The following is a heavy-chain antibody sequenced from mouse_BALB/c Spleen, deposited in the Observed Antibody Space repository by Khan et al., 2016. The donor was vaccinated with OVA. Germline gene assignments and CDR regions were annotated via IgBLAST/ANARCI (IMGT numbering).Heavy chain of an antibody. CDR1: GYTFINYW. J-gene: IGHJ2*01. V-gene: IGHV1-7*01. CDR3: ARSGLRWDFYY. D-gene: IGHD1-1*01. Sequence: VELVESGAELAKPGASVKMSCKASGYTFINYWILWVKQRPGQGLEWIGYINPSTAYTEYNQNFKDKATLTAAKSSRTAYMQLSSLTSEDSAVYYCARSGLRWDFYYWGQGTTLTVSS. CDR2: INPSTAYT.